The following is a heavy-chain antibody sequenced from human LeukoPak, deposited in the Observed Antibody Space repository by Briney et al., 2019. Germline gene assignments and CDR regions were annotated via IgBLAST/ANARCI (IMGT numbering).Heavy chain of an antibody. CDR1: GFTFSSYS. CDR3: ARDRAEQWLQNFDY. V-gene: IGHV3-21*01. J-gene: IGHJ4*02. CDR2: ISSSSSYI. D-gene: IGHD6-19*01. Sequence: GGSLRLSCAASGFTFSSYSMNWVRQAPGKGLEWVSSISSSSSYIYYADSVKGRFTISRDNAKNSLYLQMNSLRAEDTAVYYCARDRAEQWLQNFDYWGQGTLVTVSS.